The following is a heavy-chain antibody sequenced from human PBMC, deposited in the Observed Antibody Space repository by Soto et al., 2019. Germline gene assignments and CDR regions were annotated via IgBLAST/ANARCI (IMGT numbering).Heavy chain of an antibody. CDR3: ARDTPTYSSGWYNTYGMDV. Sequence: GGSLRLSCAASGFTFSSYDMHWVRQATGKGLEWVSAIGTAGDTYYPGSVKVRFTISRENAKNSLYLQMNSLRAEDTAVYYCARDTPTYSSGWYNTYGMDVWGQGTTVTVSS. V-gene: IGHV3-13*01. D-gene: IGHD6-19*01. CDR2: IGTAGDT. J-gene: IGHJ6*02. CDR1: GFTFSSYD.